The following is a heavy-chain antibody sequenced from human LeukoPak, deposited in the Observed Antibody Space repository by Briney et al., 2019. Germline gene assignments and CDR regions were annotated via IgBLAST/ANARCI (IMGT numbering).Heavy chain of an antibody. CDR2: ISSTSTYI. D-gene: IGHD2-2*01. Sequence: GGSLRLSCAASGFTFSSYSMIWVRQASGKGLEWVSSISSTSTYIYYADSVKGRFTISRDNAKNSPNLQMNSLRAEDTAVYYCARVLGGYCSGTLCAFDIWGQGTMVTVSS. CDR1: GFTFSSYS. CDR3: ARVLGGYCSGTLCAFDI. V-gene: IGHV3-21*01. J-gene: IGHJ3*02.